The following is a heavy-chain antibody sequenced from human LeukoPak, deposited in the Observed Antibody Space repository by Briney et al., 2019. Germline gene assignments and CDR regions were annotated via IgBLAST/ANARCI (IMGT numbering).Heavy chain of an antibody. Sequence: PGGSLRLSCAASGFTVSSNYMSWVRQAPGKGLEWVSVIYSGGSTYCADSVKGRFTISRDNSKNTLYLQMNSLRAEDTAVYYCAREAGGPRSYFDYWGQGTLVTVSS. D-gene: IGHD4-23*01. CDR3: AREAGGPRSYFDY. J-gene: IGHJ4*02. CDR1: GFTVSSNY. CDR2: IYSGGST. V-gene: IGHV3-66*01.